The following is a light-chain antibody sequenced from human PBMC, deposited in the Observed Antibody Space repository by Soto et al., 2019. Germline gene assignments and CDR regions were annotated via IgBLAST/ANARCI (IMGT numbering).Light chain of an antibody. CDR2: WAS. J-gene: IGKJ5*01. CDR1: QSVLYSSNNKNY. Sequence: DIVMTQSPDSLAVSLGERATINCKSSQSVLYSSNNKNYLAWYQQKPGQPPKLLIYWASTRESGVPDRFSGSGSGTDFTLSISSLQDEDVAVYYCQQYYSTITFGQGTRLEI. CDR3: QQYYSTIT. V-gene: IGKV4-1*01.